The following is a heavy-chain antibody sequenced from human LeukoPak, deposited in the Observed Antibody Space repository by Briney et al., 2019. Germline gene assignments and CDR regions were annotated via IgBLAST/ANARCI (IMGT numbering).Heavy chain of an antibody. D-gene: IGHD2-15*01. CDR1: GYSIRSGYY. V-gene: IGHV4-38-2*02. CDR2: IYHSGNT. Sequence: PSETLSLTCTVSGYSIRSGYYWGWIRQPPGKEMEWIGSIYHSGNTYYNPSLKGRVITSVDTSKNQFSLKLSSVTAADTAVYYCARGPGGAAGVYFDYWGQGTLVAVSS. CDR3: ARGPGGAAGVYFDY. J-gene: IGHJ4*02.